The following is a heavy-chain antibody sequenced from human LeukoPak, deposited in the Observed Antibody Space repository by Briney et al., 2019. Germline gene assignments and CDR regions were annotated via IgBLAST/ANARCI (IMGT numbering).Heavy chain of an antibody. CDR1: GGSISSGGYS. CDR3: ASITMVRGVDY. J-gene: IGHJ4*02. V-gene: IGHV4-30-2*01. CDR2: IYHSGST. Sequence: SQTLSLTCAVSGGSISSGGYSWRWIRQPPGKGLEWIGYIYHSGSTYYNPSLKSRVTISVDRSKNQFSLKLSSVTAADTAVYYCASITMVRGVDYWGQGTLVTVSS. D-gene: IGHD3-10*01.